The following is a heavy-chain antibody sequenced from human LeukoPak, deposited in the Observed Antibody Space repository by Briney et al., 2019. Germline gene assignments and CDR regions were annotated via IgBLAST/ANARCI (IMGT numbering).Heavy chain of an antibody. D-gene: IGHD2-2*01. CDR2: INPNSGGT. J-gene: IGHJ6*03. Sequence: GASVKVSCKASGYTFTGYYMHWVRQAPGQGLEWMGWINPNSGGTNYAQKFQGRVTMTRDTSISTAYMELSRLRSDDTAVYYCAREPAAKGYYMDVWGKGTTVTVSS. CDR3: AREPAAKGYYMDV. V-gene: IGHV1-2*02. CDR1: GYTFTGYY.